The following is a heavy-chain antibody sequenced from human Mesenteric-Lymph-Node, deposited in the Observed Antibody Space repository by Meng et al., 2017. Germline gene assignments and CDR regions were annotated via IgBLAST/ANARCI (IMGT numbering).Heavy chain of an antibody. CDR3: ARVDSTSSEDF. Sequence: GGSLRLSCVASGFTFSNYWMSWVRQAPGKGLEWVASVGQDGSEKYFVDSVKGRFTISRDSAKNSLYLQMNDLRVEDTAVFYCARVDSTSSEDFWGQGTLVTVSS. CDR1: GFTFSNYW. CDR2: VGQDGSEK. J-gene: IGHJ4*02. D-gene: IGHD6-6*01. V-gene: IGHV3-7*01.